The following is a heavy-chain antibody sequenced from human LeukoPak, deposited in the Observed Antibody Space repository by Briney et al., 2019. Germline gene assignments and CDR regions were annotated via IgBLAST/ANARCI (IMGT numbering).Heavy chain of an antibody. Sequence: PGGSLRLSCAASGFTVSSKYMSWVRQAPGKGLEWVSVIYSGSTTFYADSVKGRFSISRDDSKNTLYLQMNSLRAEDTAVYYCARLRGYRSSNSCYPLGYWGQGTLVTVSS. CDR3: ARLRGYRSSNSCYPLGY. CDR1: GFTVSSKY. D-gene: IGHD2-2*01. J-gene: IGHJ4*02. CDR2: IYSGSTT. V-gene: IGHV3-53*01.